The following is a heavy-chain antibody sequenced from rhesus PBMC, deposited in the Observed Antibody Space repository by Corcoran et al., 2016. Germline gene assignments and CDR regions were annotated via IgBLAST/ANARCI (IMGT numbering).Heavy chain of an antibody. CDR3: TREGGAVAFDF. CDR1: GFTFRSYG. CDR2: ISSASSYI. Sequence: EVQLVESGGGLVQHGGSLRLSCAASGFTFRSYGMSGVCQAPGKGREWVPSISSASSYISYADSVKGRFTISRDNAKNSLSLQMNSLRAEDTAVYYCTREGGAVAFDFWGQGLRVTVSS. D-gene: IGHD6-37*01. J-gene: IGHJ3*01. V-gene: IGHV3S16*01.